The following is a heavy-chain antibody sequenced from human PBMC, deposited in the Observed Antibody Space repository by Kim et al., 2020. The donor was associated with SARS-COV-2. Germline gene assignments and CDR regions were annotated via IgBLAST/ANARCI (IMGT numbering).Heavy chain of an antibody. D-gene: IGHD1-26*01. CDR2: ICYSGST. V-gene: IGHV4-39*01. CDR1: GGSISSSSTYY. Sequence: SETLSLTCTVSGGSISSSSTYYWGWIRQPPGKGLEWIGSICYSGSTNYNPSLKSRVTISVDTSNNQFSMKLTSVTAADTAVYYCARRYINGYYNYWGQGTLVTVSS. CDR3: ARRYINGYYNY. J-gene: IGHJ4*02.